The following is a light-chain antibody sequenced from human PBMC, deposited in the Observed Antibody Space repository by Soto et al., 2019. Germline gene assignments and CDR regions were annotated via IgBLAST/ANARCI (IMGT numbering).Light chain of an antibody. J-gene: IGKJ5*01. V-gene: IGKV3-11*01. CDR2: DGS. CDR1: QNLHSF. CDR3: QQRTRWTMT. Sequence: EIVMTQSPATLSVSPGERATVSCRASQNLHSFLNWYQQRPGQAPRPLIYDGSKRAAGVPDRISGDGSGTDYTLTISSLEPDDFAVYYCQQRTRWTMTFGQGTRLEI.